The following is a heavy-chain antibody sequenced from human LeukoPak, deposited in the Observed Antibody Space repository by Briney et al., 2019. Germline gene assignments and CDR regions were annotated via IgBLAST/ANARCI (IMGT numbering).Heavy chain of an antibody. CDR2: ISGSGGST. J-gene: IGHJ4*02. D-gene: IGHD5-12*01. CDR3: AKDLWLRTEAGYYFDY. V-gene: IGHV3-23*01. Sequence: GGSLRLSCAASGFTFSSYAMSWVRQAPGKGLEWGSAISGSGGSTYYADSVKGRFTISRDNSKNTLYLQMNSLRAEDTAVYYCAKDLWLRTEAGYYFDYWGQGTLVTVSS. CDR1: GFTFSSYA.